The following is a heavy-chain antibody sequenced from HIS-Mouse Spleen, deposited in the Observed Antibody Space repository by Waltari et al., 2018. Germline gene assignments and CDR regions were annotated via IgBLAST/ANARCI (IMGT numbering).Heavy chain of an antibody. D-gene: IGHD6-13*01. CDR1: VGSISSSSYY. J-gene: IGHJ2*01. V-gene: IGHV4-39*07. CDR2: IYYSGST. CDR3: AREIPYSSSWYDWYFDL. Sequence: QLQLQESGPGLVKPLETLSLTCTVSVGSISSSSYYWGWIRQPPGKGLEWIGSIYYSGSTYYNPSLKSRVTISVDTSKNQFSLKLSSVTAADTAVYYCAREIPYSSSWYDWYFDLWGRGTLVTVSS.